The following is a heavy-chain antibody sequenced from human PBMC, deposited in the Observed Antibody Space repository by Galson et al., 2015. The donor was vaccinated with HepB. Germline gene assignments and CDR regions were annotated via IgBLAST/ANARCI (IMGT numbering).Heavy chain of an antibody. CDR3: ASSYSGYDREIGVGMDV. CDR1: GFTFSSYA. V-gene: IGHV3-30-3*01. J-gene: IGHJ6*02. D-gene: IGHD5-12*01. CDR2: ISYDGSNK. Sequence: LRLSCAASGFTFSSYAMHWVRQAPGKGLEWVAVISYDGSNKYYADSVKGRFTISRDNSKNTLYLQMNSLRAEDTAVYYCASSYSGYDREIGVGMDVWGQGTTVTVSS.